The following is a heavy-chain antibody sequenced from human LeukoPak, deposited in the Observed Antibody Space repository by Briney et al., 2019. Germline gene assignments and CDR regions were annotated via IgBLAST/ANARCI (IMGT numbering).Heavy chain of an antibody. Sequence: SETLSLTCTVSGGSISSYYWSWIRQPPGRGLEWIGYIHYSGSTNYTPSLKSRVTISVDTSKNQFPLKVSSVTAADTAVYYCARGGWYINYWGQGTLVTVSS. CDR1: GGSISSYY. CDR3: ARGGWYINY. V-gene: IGHV4-59*01. J-gene: IGHJ4*02. D-gene: IGHD6-19*01. CDR2: IHYSGST.